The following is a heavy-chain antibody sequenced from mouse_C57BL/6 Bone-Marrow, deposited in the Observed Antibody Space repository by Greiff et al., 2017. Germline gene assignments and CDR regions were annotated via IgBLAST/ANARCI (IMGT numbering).Heavy chain of an antibody. D-gene: IGHD1-1*01. CDR1: GYSFTSYY. Sequence: VQLQQSGPELVKPGASVKISCKASGYSFTSYYIHWVKQRPGQGLEWIGWIYPGSGNTKYNEKFKGKATLTADTSSSTAYMQLSSLTSEDSAVYYCARQPIYYYGSSYAWFAYWGQGTLVTVSA. CDR3: ARQPIYYYGSSYAWFAY. CDR2: IYPGSGNT. V-gene: IGHV1-66*01. J-gene: IGHJ3*01.